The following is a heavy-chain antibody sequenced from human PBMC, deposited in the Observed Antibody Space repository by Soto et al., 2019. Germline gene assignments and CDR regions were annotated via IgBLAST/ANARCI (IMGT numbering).Heavy chain of an antibody. Sequence: ASVKVSCKASGGTFSSYAISWVQQAPGQGLEWMGWINPNSGGTNYAQKFQGWVTMTRDTSISTAYMELSRLRSDDTAVYYCATSRCSSTSCYRPTYYYYGMDVWDQGTTVTVSS. CDR2: INPNSGGT. CDR1: GGTFSSYA. V-gene: IGHV1-2*04. D-gene: IGHD2-2*01. CDR3: ATSRCSSTSCYRPTYYYYGMDV. J-gene: IGHJ6*02.